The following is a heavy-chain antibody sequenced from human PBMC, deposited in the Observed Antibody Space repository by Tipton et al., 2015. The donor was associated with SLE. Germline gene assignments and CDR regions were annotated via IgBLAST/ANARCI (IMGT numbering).Heavy chain of an antibody. CDR2: IYNTVNT. V-gene: IGHV4-31*03. Sequence: TLSLTCTVSGGSVSSGGYYWSWIRQHPGQGLEWIGYIYNTVNTYYNPSLTSRVTISDDTSKNQFSLTLSSVTAADTAIYYCARFGRSAAMDWFDRWGQGTLVTVSS. CDR3: ARFGRSAAMDWFDR. CDR1: GGSVSSGGYY. J-gene: IGHJ5*02. D-gene: IGHD2-2*01.